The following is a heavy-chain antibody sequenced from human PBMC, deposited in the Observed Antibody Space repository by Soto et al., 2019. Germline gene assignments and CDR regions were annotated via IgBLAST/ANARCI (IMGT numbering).Heavy chain of an antibody. V-gene: IGHV4-30-4*01. J-gene: IGHJ6*02. CDR3: AASGPYYYYGMDV. Sequence: QVQLQESGPGLVKPSQTLSLTCTVSGGSISSGDYYWSWIRQPPGKGLEWIGYINYSGSTYYNPSLKSRVTISVDTSKNHVSLKLSSVTAADTAVYYCAASGPYYYYGMDVWGQGTTVTVSS. CDR2: INYSGST. D-gene: IGHD6-6*01. CDR1: GGSISSGDYY.